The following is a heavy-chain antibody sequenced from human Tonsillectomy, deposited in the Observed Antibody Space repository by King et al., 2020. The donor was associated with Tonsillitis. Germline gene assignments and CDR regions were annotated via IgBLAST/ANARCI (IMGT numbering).Heavy chain of an antibody. J-gene: IGHJ3*02. Sequence: VQLQESGPGLLKPSETLSLTCTVSGGSISGDYWSWIRQPPGKGLEWIANIYDSGTTNYNPSLKSRVTISIDTSNNQFYLKLSSVTAADTAVYYCAREISTDVDTSRVDAFDIWGQGTMVTVS. V-gene: IGHV4-59*01. CDR1: GGSISGDY. CDR3: AREISTDVDTSRVDAFDI. D-gene: IGHD5-18*01. CDR2: IYDSGTT.